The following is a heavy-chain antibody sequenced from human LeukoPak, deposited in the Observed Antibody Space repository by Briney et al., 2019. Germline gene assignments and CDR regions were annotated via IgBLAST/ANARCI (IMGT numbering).Heavy chain of an antibody. D-gene: IGHD3-9*01. J-gene: IGHJ6*03. CDR3: ARDQVVLRYFDYWSSYYYYYMDV. V-gene: IGHV1-24*01. CDR2: FDPEDGET. CDR1: GYTLTELS. Sequence: ASVKVSCKVSGYTLTELSMHWVRQAPGKGLEWMGGFDPEDGETIYAQKFQGRVTMTEDTSTDTAYMELSSLRSEDTAVYYCARDQVVLRYFDYWSSYYYYYMDVWGKGTTVTVSS.